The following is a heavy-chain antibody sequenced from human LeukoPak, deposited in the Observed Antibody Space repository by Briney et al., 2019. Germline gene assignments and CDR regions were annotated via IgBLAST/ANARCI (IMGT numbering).Heavy chain of an antibody. CDR1: GFTFSSYA. J-gene: IGHJ3*02. CDR3: AKDLWYCSSTSCFLDAFDI. V-gene: IGHV3-23*01. D-gene: IGHD2-2*01. CDR2: ISGSGGST. Sequence: PGGSLRLSCAASGFTFSSYAMSWVRQAPGKGLEWVSAISGSGGSTYYADSVKGRLTISRDNSKNTLYLQMNSLRAEDTAVYYCAKDLWYCSSTSCFLDAFDIWGQGTMVTVSS.